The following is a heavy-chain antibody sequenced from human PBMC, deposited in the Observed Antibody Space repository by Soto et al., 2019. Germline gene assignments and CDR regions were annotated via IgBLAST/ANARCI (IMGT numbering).Heavy chain of an antibody. D-gene: IGHD5-12*01. V-gene: IGHV3-15*01. Sequence: GGSLRLSCAASGLSFSNAWMNWVRQAPGKGLEWVGQIRSKTDGGTIFYPAPVKDRFIISRDDSRNTLYLQMNSLKTEDTAVYYCTTAHPRGPDYWGQGTLVTVSS. J-gene: IGHJ4*02. CDR1: GLSFSNAW. CDR3: TTAHPRGPDY. CDR2: IRSKTDGGTI.